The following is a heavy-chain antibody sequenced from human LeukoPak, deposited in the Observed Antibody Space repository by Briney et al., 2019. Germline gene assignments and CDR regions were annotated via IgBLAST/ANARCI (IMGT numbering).Heavy chain of an antibody. D-gene: IGHD1-1*01. J-gene: IGHJ4*02. Sequence: SETLSLTCTVSGGSISSYYWSWIRQPPGKGLEWIGYIYYSGSANYNPSLKSRVTISVDTSKNQFSLKLSSVTAADTAVYYCARDLMAGTTPFDYWGQGTLVTVSS. CDR1: GGSISSYY. CDR2: IYYSGSA. CDR3: ARDLMAGTTPFDY. V-gene: IGHV4-59*01.